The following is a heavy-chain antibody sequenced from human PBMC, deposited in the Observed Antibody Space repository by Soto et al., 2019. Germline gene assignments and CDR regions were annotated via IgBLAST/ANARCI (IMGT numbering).Heavy chain of an antibody. CDR3: VRESGYYYDGSGYSHAFDI. D-gene: IGHD3-22*01. V-gene: IGHV4-39*02. CDR2: IYYRGST. J-gene: IGHJ3*02. CDR1: GGSISSSCYY. Sequence: PSETLSLTCTVSGGSISSSCYYWSWLRQPPGQELEGIGSIYYRGSTNYTPYLRSPITIAVDTSKNQFTLKLSSVTGADTAVYYCVRESGYYYDGSGYSHAFDIWGQGTMVTVSS.